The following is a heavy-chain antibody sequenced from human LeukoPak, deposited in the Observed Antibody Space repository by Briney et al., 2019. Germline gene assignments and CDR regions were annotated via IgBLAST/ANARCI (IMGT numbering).Heavy chain of an antibody. V-gene: IGHV4-59*01. CDR3: ARNAGYSSGWGNSFDP. CDR1: GGSISSYY. D-gene: IGHD6-19*01. Sequence: PSETLSLTCPVSGGSISSYYWSWIRQPPGKGLEWIGYIYYSGSTNYNPSLKSRVTISVDTSKNQFSLKLSSVTAADTAVYYCARNAGYSSGWGNSFDPWGQGALVTVSS. J-gene: IGHJ5*02. CDR2: IYYSGST.